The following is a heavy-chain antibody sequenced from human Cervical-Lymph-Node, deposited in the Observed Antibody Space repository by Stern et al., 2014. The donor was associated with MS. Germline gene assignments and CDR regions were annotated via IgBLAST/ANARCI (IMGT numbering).Heavy chain of an antibody. CDR1: GYSFTSYW. Sequence: EVQLVESGAEVKKPGESLKISCKGSGYSFTSYWIGWVRQMPGKGLEWMGIIYPGDSDTRYSPSVQGQVTISADKSISTAYLQWSSLKASDTAMYYCARVGYCSSTSCYTGAFDIWGQGTMVTVSS. D-gene: IGHD2-2*02. J-gene: IGHJ3*02. CDR2: IYPGDSDT. V-gene: IGHV5-51*01. CDR3: ARVGYCSSTSCYTGAFDI.